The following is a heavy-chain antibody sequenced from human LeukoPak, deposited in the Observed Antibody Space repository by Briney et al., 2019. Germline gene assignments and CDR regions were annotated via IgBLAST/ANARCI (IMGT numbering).Heavy chain of an antibody. V-gene: IGHV1-18*01. CDR1: GYTFTSYD. CDR2: ISAYNGNT. CDR3: ARGYRGSHFDY. J-gene: IGHJ4*02. Sequence: ASVKASCKVSGYTFTSYDFSWVRQAPGQGLEWIGWISAYNGNTNYAQKLQGRVTMTTDTSTSTAYMELRSLRSDDTAVYYWARGYRGSHFDYWGQGTLVTVSS. D-gene: IGHD1-26*01.